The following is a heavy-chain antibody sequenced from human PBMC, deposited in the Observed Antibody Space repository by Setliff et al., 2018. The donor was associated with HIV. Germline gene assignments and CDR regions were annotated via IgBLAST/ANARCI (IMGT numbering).Heavy chain of an antibody. CDR2: INHSGST. D-gene: IGHD5-18*01. Sequence: SETLSLTCAVYGGSFSGYYWSWIRQPPGKGLEWIGEINHSGSTNYNPSLKSRVTISVDTSKNQFSLKLSSVTAADTAVYYCARHTRDSYGYIEGADYLGQGTLVTVSS. V-gene: IGHV4-34*01. CDR3: ARHTRDSYGYIEGADY. CDR1: GGSFSGYY. J-gene: IGHJ4*02.